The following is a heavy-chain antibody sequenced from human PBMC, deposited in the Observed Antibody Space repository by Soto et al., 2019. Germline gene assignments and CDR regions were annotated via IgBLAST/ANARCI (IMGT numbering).Heavy chain of an antibody. D-gene: IGHD3-16*01. Sequence: QVQLVQSGAEEKKPGASVKVSCKASGYTFTSYAMHWVRQAPGQRLEWMGWINAGNGNTKYSQKFQGRVTITRDTPATTAYLELSSRRSEDTAGYDCARSIGGVPPLDYWAQGTLVTV. CDR1: GYTFTSYA. V-gene: IGHV1-3*05. CDR3: ARSIGGVPPLDY. J-gene: IGHJ4*02. CDR2: INAGNGNT.